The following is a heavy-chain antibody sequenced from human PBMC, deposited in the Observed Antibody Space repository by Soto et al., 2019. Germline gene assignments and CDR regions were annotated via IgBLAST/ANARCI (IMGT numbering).Heavy chain of an antibody. D-gene: IGHD6-6*01. CDR3: AIGLAWARLIWFDP. V-gene: IGHV1-3*01. Sequence: ASVKVSCKASGYTFTGYAMHWVRQAPGQRLEWMGWINAGNGNTKYSQKFQGRVTITRDTSASTAYMELSSLRSEDTAVYYCAIGLAWARLIWFDPWGQGTLVTVSS. CDR1: GYTFTGYA. J-gene: IGHJ5*02. CDR2: INAGNGNT.